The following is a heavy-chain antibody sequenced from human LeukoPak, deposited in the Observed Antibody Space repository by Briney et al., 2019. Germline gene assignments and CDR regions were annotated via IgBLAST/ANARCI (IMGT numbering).Heavy chain of an antibody. CDR3: ARESLGATTGFDY. J-gene: IGHJ4*02. D-gene: IGHD1-26*01. CDR2: ICHSGNT. V-gene: IGHV4-30-4*08. Sequence: SETLSLTCTVSGGSISSDDYYWTWIRQSPGKGLEWIGYICHSGNTNYNPSLKSRATISIETSKNQFSLKLRFVTAADTAVYYCARESLGATTGFDYWGRGTLVTVSS. CDR1: GGSISSDDYY.